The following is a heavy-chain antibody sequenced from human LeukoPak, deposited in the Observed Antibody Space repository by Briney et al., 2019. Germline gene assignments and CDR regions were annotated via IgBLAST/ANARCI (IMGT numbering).Heavy chain of an antibody. V-gene: IGHV4-34*01. J-gene: IGHJ5*02. CDR3: ARVLVTTVTSGRGYSSGWYLAGVNWFDP. CDR1: GGSFSGYY. CDR2: INHSGST. D-gene: IGHD6-19*01. Sequence: SETLSLTCAVYGGSFSGYYWSWIRQPPGKGLEWIGEINHSGSTNYNPSLKSRVTISVDTSKNRFSLKLSSVTAADTAVYYCARVLVTTVTSGRGYSSGWYLAGVNWFDPWGQGTLVTVSS.